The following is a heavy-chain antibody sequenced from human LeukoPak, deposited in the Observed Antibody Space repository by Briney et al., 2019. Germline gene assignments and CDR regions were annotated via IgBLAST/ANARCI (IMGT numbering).Heavy chain of an antibody. CDR2: ISSSGSTI. CDR1: GFTFSSYE. V-gene: IGHV3-48*03. J-gene: IGHJ4*02. D-gene: IGHD6-19*01. CDR3: TSSGWGFDY. Sequence: QPGGSLRLSCAASGFTFSSYEMNWVRQAPGKGLEWVSYISSSGSTIYYADSVKGRFTISRDNAKNSLYLQMNSLKTEDTAVYYCTSSGWGFDYWGQGTLVTVSS.